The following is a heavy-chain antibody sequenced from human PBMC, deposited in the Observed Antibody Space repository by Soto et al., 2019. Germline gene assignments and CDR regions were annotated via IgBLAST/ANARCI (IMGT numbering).Heavy chain of an antibody. Sequence: QITLKESGPTLVKPTQTLALTCTFSGFSLSTTAMGVAWIRQPPGKALEWRALIYWDDDKRYSPSLKSMFTIARGTSKYQVVITMINMVPVDTASYYCSHSLKSYYDILTGYNYWCQGTLVTVSS. J-gene: IGHJ4*02. CDR2: IYWDDDK. D-gene: IGHD3-9*01. V-gene: IGHV2-5*02. CDR3: SHSLKSYYDILTGYNY. CDR1: GFSLSTTAMG.